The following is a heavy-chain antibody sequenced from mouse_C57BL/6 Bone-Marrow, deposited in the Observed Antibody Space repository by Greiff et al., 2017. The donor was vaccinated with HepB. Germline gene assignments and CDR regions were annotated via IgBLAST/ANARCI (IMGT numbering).Heavy chain of an antibody. CDR3: ARDPFITTVPFAY. Sequence: EVQLVESGGGLVKPGGSLKLSCAASGFTFSSYAMSWVRQTPEKRLEWVATISDGGSYTYYPDNVKGRFTISRDNAKNNLYLQMSHLKSEDTAMYYCARDPFITTVPFAYWGQGTLVTVSA. J-gene: IGHJ3*01. CDR1: GFTFSSYA. D-gene: IGHD1-1*01. V-gene: IGHV5-4*01. CDR2: ISDGGSYT.